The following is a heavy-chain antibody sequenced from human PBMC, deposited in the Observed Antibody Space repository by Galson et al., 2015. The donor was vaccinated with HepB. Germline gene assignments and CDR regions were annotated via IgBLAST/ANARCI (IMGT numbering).Heavy chain of an antibody. CDR2: IYPGDSDT. Sequence: QSGAEVKKPGESLKISCKGSGYSFTSYWIGWVRQMPGKGLEWMGIIYPGDSDTRYSPSFQGQVTISADKSISTAYLQWSSLKASDTAMYYCARHVKRGGRYYYYYGMDVWGQGTTVTVSS. J-gene: IGHJ6*02. CDR1: GYSFTSYW. CDR3: ARHVKRGGRYYYYYGMDV. V-gene: IGHV5-51*01. D-gene: IGHD3-10*01.